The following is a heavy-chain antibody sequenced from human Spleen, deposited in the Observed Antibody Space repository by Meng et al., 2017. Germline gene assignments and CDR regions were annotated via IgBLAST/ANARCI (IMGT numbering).Heavy chain of an antibody. V-gene: IGHV1-2*06. J-gene: IGHJ5*02. D-gene: IGHD5-12*01. CDR3: ARDPVPTSSDYELGWFDP. CDR2: INPNNGDT. Sequence: ASVKVSCKASEYTFTGYYMHWVRQAPGQGLEWMGRINPNNGDTNYAQKLQGRVTMTRNTSINTAYMKLSRLRSDDTAVYYCARDPVPTSSDYELGWFDPWGQGTLVTVSS. CDR1: EYTFTGYY.